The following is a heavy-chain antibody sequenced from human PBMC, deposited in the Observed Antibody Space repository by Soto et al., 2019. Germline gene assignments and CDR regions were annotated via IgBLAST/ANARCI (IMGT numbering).Heavy chain of an antibody. CDR3: ARDRPDSGSYHAPYNGMDV. D-gene: IGHD1-26*01. Sequence: ASVKVSCKASGYTFTSYGISWVRQAPGQGLEWMGWISAYNGNTNYAQKLQGRVTMTTDTSTSTAYMELRSLRSDDTAVYYCARDRPDSGSYHAPYNGMDVWGQGTTVTVSS. J-gene: IGHJ6*02. CDR1: GYTFTSYG. CDR2: ISAYNGNT. V-gene: IGHV1-18*01.